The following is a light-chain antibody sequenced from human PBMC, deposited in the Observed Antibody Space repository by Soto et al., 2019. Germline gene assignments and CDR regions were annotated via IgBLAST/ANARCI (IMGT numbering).Light chain of an antibody. CDR1: QCVSSYY. CDR2: AAS. CDR3: HLSVCAPPT. V-gene: IGKV3-20*01. Sequence: TLSLSPNKKSPLSCMVSQCVSSYYLAWYQQKPGQAPRLLIYAASSRATGIPDRFSGGGFVFFMPLTTCGLELRSRPSYYCHLSVCAPPTFGAGTKVDI. J-gene: IGKJ3*01.